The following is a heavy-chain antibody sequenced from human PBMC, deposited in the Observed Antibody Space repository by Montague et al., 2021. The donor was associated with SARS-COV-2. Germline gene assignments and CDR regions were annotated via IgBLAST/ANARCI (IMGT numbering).Heavy chain of an antibody. J-gene: IGHJ6*02. V-gene: IGHV3-30-3*01. CDR1: RFTFSSYA. D-gene: IGHD1-7*01. Sequence: SLRLSCAASRFTFSSYAMHWVRQAPGKGLEWVAVISYDGSNKYYADSVKGRFTISRDNSKNTLYLQMNSLRAEDTAVYYCARDKGLKRITGTHGFGYYYGMDVWGQGTTVTVSS. CDR2: ISYDGSNK. CDR3: ARDKGLKRITGTHGFGYYYGMDV.